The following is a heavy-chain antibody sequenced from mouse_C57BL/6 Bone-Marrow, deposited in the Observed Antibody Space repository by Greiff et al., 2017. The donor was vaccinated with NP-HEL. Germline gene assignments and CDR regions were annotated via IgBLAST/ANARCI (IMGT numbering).Heavy chain of an antibody. CDR1: GVDFSRYW. CDR3: ASPNAAWFAY. J-gene: IGHJ3*01. Sequence: ASGVDFSRYWMSWVRRAPGKGLEWIGEINPDSSTINYAPSLKDKFIISRDNAKNTLYLQMSKVRSEDTALYYCASPNAAWFAYWGQGTLVTVSA. CDR2: INPDSSTI. V-gene: IGHV4-1*01.